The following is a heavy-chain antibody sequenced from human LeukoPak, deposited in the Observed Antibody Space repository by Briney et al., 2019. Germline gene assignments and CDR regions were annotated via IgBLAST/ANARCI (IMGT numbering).Heavy chain of an antibody. CDR2: IRYDGSNK. V-gene: IGHV3-30*02. J-gene: IGHJ3*02. CDR3: ARYYYDSSGKQRAFDI. D-gene: IGHD3-22*01. CDR1: GFTFSSYG. Sequence: GGSLRLSCAASGFTFSSYGMHWVRQAPGKGLEWVAFIRYDGSNKYYADSVKGRFTISRDNSKNTLYLQVNSLRAEDTAVYYCARYYYDSSGKQRAFDIWGQGTMVTVSS.